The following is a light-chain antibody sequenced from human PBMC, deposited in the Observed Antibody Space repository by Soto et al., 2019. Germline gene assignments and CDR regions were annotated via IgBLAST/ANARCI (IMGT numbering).Light chain of an antibody. J-gene: IGKJ3*01. CDR1: QSVSNN. CDR3: QQYNNWPLS. Sequence: EIVLTQSPATLSVSPGERATLSCRASQSVSNNLAWYLQKPGQAPRLLIYGASTRATGIPARFSGSGSGTEFLLPTGSLQSEDFAIYYCQQYNNWPLSFGPGTKVDIK. CDR2: GAS. V-gene: IGKV3-15*01.